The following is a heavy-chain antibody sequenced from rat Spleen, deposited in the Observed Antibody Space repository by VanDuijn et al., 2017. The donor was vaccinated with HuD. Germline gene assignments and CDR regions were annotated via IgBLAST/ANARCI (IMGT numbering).Heavy chain of an antibody. J-gene: IGHJ1*01. V-gene: IGHV3-3*01. D-gene: IGHD1-1*01. Sequence: EVQLQESGPALVKPSQSLSLTCSVTGYSITSNYWGWIRKFPGNKLEWMGYINGAGSTNYNPSLKSRISITRDTSKNQFFLQVNSVTTEDTATYFCARWDYYSPRWYFDFWGPGTMVTVSS. CDR2: INGAGST. CDR1: GYSITSNY. CDR3: ARWDYYSPRWYFDF.